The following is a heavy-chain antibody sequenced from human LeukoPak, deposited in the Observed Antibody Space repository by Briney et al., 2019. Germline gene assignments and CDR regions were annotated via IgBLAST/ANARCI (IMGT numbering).Heavy chain of an antibody. D-gene: IGHD6-6*01. Sequence: GKPRHTSSKCPGAPFTVQWIAWVRHIPGKGLESMGIIYSGDSDTRYSPPFQGQVPISAHTSNSTAHLQWTSLKASDTAMYYCARVQWAVLQPYYFDYWGQGTRDTVFS. CDR2: IYSGDSDT. V-gene: IGHV5-51*01. J-gene: IGHJ4*02. CDR1: GAPFTVQW. CDR3: ARVQWAVLQPYYFDY.